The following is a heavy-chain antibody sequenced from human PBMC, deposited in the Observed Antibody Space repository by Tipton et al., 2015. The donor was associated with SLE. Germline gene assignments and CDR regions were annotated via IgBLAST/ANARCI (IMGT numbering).Heavy chain of an antibody. J-gene: IGHJ4*02. V-gene: IGHV4-4*07. CDR2: IYTSGST. CDR1: GGSISSYY. Sequence: GLVKPSETLSLTCTVSGGSISSYYWSWIRQPAGKGLEWIGHIYTSGSTNYNPSLKSRVAISVDTSKNQFSLKLSSVTAADTAVYYCARSPIFGVVTHFDYWGQGTLVTVSS. CDR3: ARSPIFGVVTHFDY. D-gene: IGHD3-3*01.